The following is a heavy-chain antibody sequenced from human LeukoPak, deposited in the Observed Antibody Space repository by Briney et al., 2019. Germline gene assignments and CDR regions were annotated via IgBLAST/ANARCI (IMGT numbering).Heavy chain of an antibody. CDR2: ISSSSSII. D-gene: IGHD6-6*01. CDR1: GFTFSSYS. V-gene: IGHV3-48*04. J-gene: IGHJ4*02. Sequence: GGSLRLSCAASGFTFSSYSMNWVRQAPGKGLEWVSYISSSSSIIYYADSVKGRFTISRDNAKNSLYLQMNSLRAEDTAVYYCARGGIAARTNYWGQGTLVTVSS. CDR3: ARGGIAARTNY.